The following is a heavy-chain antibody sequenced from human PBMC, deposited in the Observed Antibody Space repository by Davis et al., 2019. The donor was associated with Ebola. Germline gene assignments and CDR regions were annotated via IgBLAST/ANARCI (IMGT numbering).Heavy chain of an antibody. CDR3: ARGGAVAGP. V-gene: IGHV4-39*01. Sequence: SETLSLTCTVSRGSIRSTSYYWGWIRQSPGRGLEWFGSIYYNGATYYNPSLMSRVTTSVDTSKNQFSLKLSSVTAADTAVYYCARGGAVAGPWGQGTLVTVSS. J-gene: IGHJ5*02. D-gene: IGHD6-19*01. CDR1: RGSIRSTSYY. CDR2: IYYNGAT.